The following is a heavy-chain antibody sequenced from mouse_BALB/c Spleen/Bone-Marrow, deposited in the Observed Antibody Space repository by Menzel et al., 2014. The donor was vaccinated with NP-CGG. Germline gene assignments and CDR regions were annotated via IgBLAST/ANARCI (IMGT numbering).Heavy chain of an antibody. J-gene: IGHJ3*01. D-gene: IGHD2-4*01. Sequence: VKVVESGPGLVAPSQSLSITCTVSGFSLTSYGLHWVRQPPGKGLEWLGVIWAGGSTNYNSALMSRLSISKDNSKSQVFLKMNSLQTDDTAMYYCASMITTAWFAYWGQGTLVTVSA. CDR1: GFSLTSYG. CDR2: IWAGGST. CDR3: ASMITTAWFAY. V-gene: IGHV2-9*02.